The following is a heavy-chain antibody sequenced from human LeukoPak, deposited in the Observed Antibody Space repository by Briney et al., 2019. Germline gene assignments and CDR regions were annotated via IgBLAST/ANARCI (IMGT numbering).Heavy chain of an antibody. CDR1: GFSFSSYN. CDR2: VTTGGST. J-gene: IGHJ4*02. D-gene: IGHD3-22*01. CDR3: AKTGDSIGYYFIDY. V-gene: IGHV3-23*01. Sequence: GGSLRLSCTTSGFSFSSYNMRWVRQAPGKGLEWVSTVTTGGSTYYADSVKGRFTISRDNSKNTLFLQMNSLRAEDTAVYYCAKTGDSIGYYFIDYWGQGSLVTVSS.